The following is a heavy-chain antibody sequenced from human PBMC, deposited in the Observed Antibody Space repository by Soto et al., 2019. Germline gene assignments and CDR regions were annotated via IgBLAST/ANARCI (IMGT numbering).Heavy chain of an antibody. V-gene: IGHV3-30*18. CDR2: ISYDGSNK. CDR1: GFTFSSYG. Sequence: ESGGGVVQPGRSLRLSCAASGFTFSSYGMHWVRQAPGKGLEWVAVISYDGSNKYYADSVKGRFTISRDNSKNTLYLQMNSLRAEDTAVYYCAKDLGNWGYYYGMDVWGQGTTVTVSS. J-gene: IGHJ6*02. D-gene: IGHD7-27*01. CDR3: AKDLGNWGYYYGMDV.